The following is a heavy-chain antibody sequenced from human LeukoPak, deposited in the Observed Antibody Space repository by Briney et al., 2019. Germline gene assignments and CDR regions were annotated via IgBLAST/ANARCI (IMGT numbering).Heavy chain of an antibody. J-gene: IGHJ4*02. CDR3: AGSGYYYPGY. V-gene: IGHV3-30*03. CDR2: ISSDGSNK. CDR1: RFTFNSYG. D-gene: IGHD3-22*01. Sequence: GRSLRLSCAASRFTFNSYGMHWVRQAPGKGLDWVAVISSDGSNKYYADSVKGRFTISRDNSKNTLFLQMNSLRADDTAVYYCAGSGYYYPGYWGQGTLVTVSS.